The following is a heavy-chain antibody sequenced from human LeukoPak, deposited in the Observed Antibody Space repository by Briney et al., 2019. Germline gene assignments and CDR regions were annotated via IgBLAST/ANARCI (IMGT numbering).Heavy chain of an antibody. CDR2: IKQDGSEK. V-gene: IGHV3-7*01. J-gene: IGHJ5*02. CDR1: GFTFISYW. CDR3: ARHHKRWFDP. Sequence: GGSLRLSCAASGFTFISYWMSWVGQAPGKGLEWVATIKQDGSEKSYVDSVKGRLTISRDNARNSLYLQMNSLRAEDTAVYYCARHHKRWFDPWGQGTLVTVSS.